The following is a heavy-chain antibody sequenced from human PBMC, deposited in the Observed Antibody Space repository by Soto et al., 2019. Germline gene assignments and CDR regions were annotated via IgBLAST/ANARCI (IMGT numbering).Heavy chain of an antibody. J-gene: IGHJ6*02. Sequence: HPGGSLRLSCAASGFTFSSYGMHWVRQAPGKGLEWVAVIWYDGSNKYYADSVKGRFTISRDNSKNTLYLQMNSLRAEDTAVYYCARDLGYCSGGSCYDYYYGMDVWGQGTTVTVSS. CDR2: IWYDGSNK. CDR3: ARDLGYCSGGSCYDYYYGMDV. V-gene: IGHV3-33*01. CDR1: GFTFSSYG. D-gene: IGHD2-15*01.